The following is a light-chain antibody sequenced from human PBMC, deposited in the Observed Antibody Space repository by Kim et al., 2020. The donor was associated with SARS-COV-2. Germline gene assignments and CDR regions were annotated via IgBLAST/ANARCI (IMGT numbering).Light chain of an antibody. Sequence: QRVTISCTGSSSNIGAGFDVHWYQQLPGTAPKVLIYGNNNRPSGVPDRFSGSKSGTAASLAITGLQAEDEADYFCQSHDSSLSGCVFGTGTKVTVL. CDR1: SSNIGAGFD. J-gene: IGLJ1*01. CDR3: QSHDSSLSGCV. CDR2: GNN. V-gene: IGLV1-40*01.